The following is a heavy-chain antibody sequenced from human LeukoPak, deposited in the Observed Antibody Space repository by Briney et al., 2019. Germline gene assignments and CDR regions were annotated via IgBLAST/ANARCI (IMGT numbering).Heavy chain of an antibody. V-gene: IGHV4-31*03. CDR2: IYYSGST. CDR1: GGSISSGGYY. Sequence: SETLSLTCTVSGGSISSGGYYCSWIRRHPGKGLEWIGYIYYSGSTYYNPSLKSRLTISVDRSKNQFSLKLTSAMAADTAAYYCTRVSHSSSWWIDSWGQGTLVTVSS. CDR3: TRVSHSSSWWIDS. D-gene: IGHD6-13*01. J-gene: IGHJ4*02.